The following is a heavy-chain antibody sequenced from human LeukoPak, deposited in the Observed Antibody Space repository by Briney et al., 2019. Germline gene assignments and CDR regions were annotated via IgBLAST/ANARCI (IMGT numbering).Heavy chain of an antibody. D-gene: IGHD2-15*01. V-gene: IGHV3-66*02. CDR2: VYSGEST. CDR1: GFSARGNY. J-gene: IGHJ4*02. CDR3: ARDLGWDNVTSFHF. Sequence: GGSLRLSCEGSGFSARGNYMSWVRQAPGKGLEWVAVVYSGESTNHADAVKGRLSVSRDNSKDTLYLQMNNLRPEDTGVYFCARDLGWDNVTSFHFWGLGTQVTVSS.